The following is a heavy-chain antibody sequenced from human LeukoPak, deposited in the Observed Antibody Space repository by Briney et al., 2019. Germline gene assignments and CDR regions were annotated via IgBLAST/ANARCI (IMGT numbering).Heavy chain of an antibody. CDR2: ISYDGSNK. V-gene: IGHV3-30*04. CDR3: ARDPPEDAFDI. CDR1: GFTFSSYA. Sequence: GGSLRLSCAASGFTFSSYAMHWVRQAPGKRLEWVAVISYDGSNKYYADPVKGRFTISRDNSKNTLYLQMNSLRAEDTAVYYCARDPPEDAFDIWGQGTMVTVSS. J-gene: IGHJ3*02.